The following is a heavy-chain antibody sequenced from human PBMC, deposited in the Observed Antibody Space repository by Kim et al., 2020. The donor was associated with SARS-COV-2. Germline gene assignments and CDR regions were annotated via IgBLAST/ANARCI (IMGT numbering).Heavy chain of an antibody. J-gene: IGHJ6*02. CDR2: IYPGDSDT. V-gene: IGHV5-51*01. CDR1: GYSFTSYW. Sequence: GESLKISCKGSGYSFTSYWIGWVRQMPGKGLEWMGIIYPGDSDTRYSPYFQGQVTISADKSISTAYLQWSSLKASDTAMYYCARGGAVAGTGGYYYYYYGMDVWGQGTTVTVSS. D-gene: IGHD6-19*01. CDR3: ARGGAVAGTGGYYYYYYGMDV.